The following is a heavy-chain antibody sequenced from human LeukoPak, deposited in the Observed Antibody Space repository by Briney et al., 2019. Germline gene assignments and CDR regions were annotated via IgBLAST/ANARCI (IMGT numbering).Heavy chain of an antibody. Sequence: SETLSLTGTVSGGSISSYYWTWIPQPAGKGLEWIVRIYTGGSPNYNPSLKSPVTMSVDTPKNHFSLKLTSVSAACPAVYYCARGTEYNWNLFDYWGQGTLVTVSS. J-gene: IGHJ4*02. D-gene: IGHD1-20*01. CDR3: ARGTEYNWNLFDY. CDR1: GGSISSYY. CDR2: IYTGGSP. V-gene: IGHV4-4*07.